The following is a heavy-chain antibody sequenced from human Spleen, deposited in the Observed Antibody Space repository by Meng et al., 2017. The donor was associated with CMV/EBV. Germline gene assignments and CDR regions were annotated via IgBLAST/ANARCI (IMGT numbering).Heavy chain of an antibody. CDR3: AKDRGWTAAANYYFDY. Sequence: GESLKISCAASGFTFRSYWMHWVRQAPGKGLVWVSRINSDGSSTTYTDSVKGRFTISRDNAKNTLYLQMNSLRAEDTAMYYCAKDRGWTAAANYYFDYWGQGTLVTVSS. CDR2: INSDGSST. J-gene: IGHJ4*02. D-gene: IGHD2-2*01. V-gene: IGHV3-74*03. CDR1: GFTFRSYW.